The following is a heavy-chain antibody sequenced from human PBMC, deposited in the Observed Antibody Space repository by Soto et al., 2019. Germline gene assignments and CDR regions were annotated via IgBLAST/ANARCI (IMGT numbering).Heavy chain of an antibody. Sequence: GESLKISCKGSGHSFSNYWIAWVRQMPGKGLEWMGIIFPADSDTKYSPSFQGRVTISADKSISTAYLQWSSLKASDTAMYYCASSVVVPSTMNYFDYWGQGSLVTVSS. J-gene: IGHJ4*02. D-gene: IGHD2-15*01. CDR1: GHSFSNYW. V-gene: IGHV5-51*01. CDR2: IFPADSDT. CDR3: ASSVVVPSTMNYFDY.